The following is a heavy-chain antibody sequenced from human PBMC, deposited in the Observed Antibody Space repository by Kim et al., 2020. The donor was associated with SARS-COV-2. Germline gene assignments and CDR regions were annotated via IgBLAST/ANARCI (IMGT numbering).Heavy chain of an antibody. CDR2: IYYSGST. Sequence: SETLSLTCTVSGGSISSSSYYWGWIRQPPGKGLEWIGSIYYSGSTYYNPSLKSRVTISVDTSKNQFSLKLSSVTAADTAVYYCARDPQQQLVLYWYFDLWGRGTLVTVSS. D-gene: IGHD6-13*01. CDR1: GGSISSSSYY. V-gene: IGHV4-39*07. CDR3: ARDPQQQLVLYWYFDL. J-gene: IGHJ2*01.